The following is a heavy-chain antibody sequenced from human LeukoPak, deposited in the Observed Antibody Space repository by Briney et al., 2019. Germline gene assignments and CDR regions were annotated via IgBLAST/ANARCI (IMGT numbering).Heavy chain of an antibody. CDR1: GYSFTSYW. Sequence: GESLKISCKGSGYSFTSYWIGWVRQMPGKGLEWMGIIYPGDSDTRYSPSFQGQVTISADKSISTAYLQWSSLKASDTAMYCCARQRRAAAASTKSYYFDYWGQGTLVTVSS. V-gene: IGHV5-51*01. D-gene: IGHD6-13*01. CDR2: IYPGDSDT. J-gene: IGHJ4*02. CDR3: ARQRRAAAASTKSYYFDY.